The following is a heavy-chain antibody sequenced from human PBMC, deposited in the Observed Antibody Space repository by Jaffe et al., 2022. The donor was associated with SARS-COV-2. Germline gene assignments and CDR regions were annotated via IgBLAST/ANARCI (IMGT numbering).Heavy chain of an antibody. CDR1: GFTFSSYA. V-gene: IGHV3-30-3*01. CDR2: ISYDGSNK. Sequence: QVQLVESGGGVVQPGRSLRLSCAASGFTFSSYAMHWVRQAPGKGLEWVAVISYDGSNKYYADSVKGRFTISRDNSKNTLYLQMNSLRAEDTAVYYCARDVSSFYYGGNSPPLSHYYGMDVWGQGTTVTVSS. D-gene: IGHD4-17*01. J-gene: IGHJ6*02. CDR3: ARDVSSFYYGGNSPPLSHYYGMDV.